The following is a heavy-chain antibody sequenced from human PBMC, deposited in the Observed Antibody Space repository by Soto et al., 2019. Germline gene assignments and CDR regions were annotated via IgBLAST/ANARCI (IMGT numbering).Heavy chain of an antibody. D-gene: IGHD6-13*01. Sequence: ASVKVSCKASGYTFTSYGISWVRQAPGQGLEWMGWISAYNGNTNYAQKLQGRVTMTEDTSTSKAYMELRSLRSDDTAVYYCARDNGQHATSSWRPFDYWGQGTLVTVSS. CDR3: ARDNGQHATSSWRPFDY. V-gene: IGHV1-18*01. CDR1: GYTFTSYG. J-gene: IGHJ4*02. CDR2: ISAYNGNT.